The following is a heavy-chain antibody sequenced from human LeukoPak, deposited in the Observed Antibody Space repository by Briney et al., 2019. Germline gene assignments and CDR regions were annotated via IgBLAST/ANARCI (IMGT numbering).Heavy chain of an antibody. CDR1: GYTFTSYG. D-gene: IGHD4-17*01. CDR2: IIPIFGTA. J-gene: IGHJ5*02. Sequence: ASVKVSCKASGYTFTSYGITWVRQAPGQGLEWMGGIIPIFGTANYAQKFQGRVTITADESTSTAYMELSSLRSEDTAVYYCATQDYGDDVAWGQGTLVTVSS. CDR3: ATQDYGDDVA. V-gene: IGHV1-69*13.